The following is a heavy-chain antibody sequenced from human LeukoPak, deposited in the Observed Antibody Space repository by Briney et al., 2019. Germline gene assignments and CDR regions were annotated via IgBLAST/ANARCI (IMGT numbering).Heavy chain of an antibody. CDR1: GYTFTSYG. CDR3: ARTRSLHKWLRDYYYYYMDV. V-gene: IGHV1-18*01. Sequence: ASVKVSCKASGYTFTSYGISWVRQAPGQGLEWMGWISAYNGNTNYAQKLQGRVTMTTDTSTSTAYMELRSLRSDDTAVYYCARTRSLHKWLRDYYYYYMDVWGKGTTVTVSS. D-gene: IGHD5-12*01. CDR2: ISAYNGNT. J-gene: IGHJ6*03.